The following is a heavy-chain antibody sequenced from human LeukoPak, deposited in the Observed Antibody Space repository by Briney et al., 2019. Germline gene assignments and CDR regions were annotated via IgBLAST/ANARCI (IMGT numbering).Heavy chain of an antibody. CDR3: AIENRDRYSSSSGGFYY. CDR2: IRYDGSNK. CDR1: GFTFSTFW. D-gene: IGHD6-6*01. Sequence: PGGSLRLSCAASGFTFSTFWMSWVRQAPGKGLEWVAFIRYDGSNKYYADSVKGRFTISRDNSKNTLYLQMNSLRAEDTAVYYCAIENRDRYSSSSGGFYYWGQGTLVTVSS. V-gene: IGHV3-30*02. J-gene: IGHJ4*02.